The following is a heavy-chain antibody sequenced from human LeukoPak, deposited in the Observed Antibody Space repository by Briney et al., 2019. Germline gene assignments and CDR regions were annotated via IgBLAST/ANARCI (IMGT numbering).Heavy chain of an antibody. CDR1: GFTFSSYA. CDR2: ISYDGINK. CDR3: ARDKVGVGAD. D-gene: IGHD1-26*01. J-gene: IGHJ4*02. V-gene: IGHV3-30*14. Sequence: GGSLRLSCAASGFTFSSYAMHWVRQAPGKGLEWVAVISYDGINKYYADSVKGRFTISRHNSKNTLYLQMNSLRAEDTAVYYCARDKVGVGADWGQGTLVTVSS.